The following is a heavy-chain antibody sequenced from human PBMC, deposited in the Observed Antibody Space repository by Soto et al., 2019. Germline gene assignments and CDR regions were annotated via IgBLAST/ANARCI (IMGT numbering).Heavy chain of an antibody. CDR1: GGSFSGYY. CDR3: ARGVQGYCSSTSCSSGGYYYYYMDV. CDR2: INHSGST. J-gene: IGHJ6*03. V-gene: IGHV4-34*01. Sequence: PSETLSLTCAVYGGSFSGYYWSWIRQPPGKGLEWIGEINHSGSTNYNPSLKSRVTISVDTSKNQFSLKLSSVTAADTAVYYCARGVQGYCSSTSCSSGGYYYYYMDVWGQGTTVTVSS. D-gene: IGHD2-2*01.